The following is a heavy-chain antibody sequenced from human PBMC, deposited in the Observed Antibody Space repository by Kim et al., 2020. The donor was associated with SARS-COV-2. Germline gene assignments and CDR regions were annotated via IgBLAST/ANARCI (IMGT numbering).Heavy chain of an antibody. V-gene: IGHV1-18*01. D-gene: IGHD3-3*01. CDR3: ARGRAAGYYDFWSGYPSYYYRDV. J-gene: IGHJ6*03. CDR2: ISAYNGNT. Sequence: ASVKVSCKASGYTFTSYGISWVRQAPGQGLEWMGWISAYNGNTNYAQKLQGRVTMTTDTSTSTAYMELRSLRSDDTAVYYCARGRAAGYYDFWSGYPSYYYRDVWGEGTTVTVSS. CDR1: GYTFTSYG.